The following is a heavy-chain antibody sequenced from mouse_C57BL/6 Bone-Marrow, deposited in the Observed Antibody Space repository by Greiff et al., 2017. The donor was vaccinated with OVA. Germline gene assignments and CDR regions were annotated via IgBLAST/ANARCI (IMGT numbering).Heavy chain of an antibody. CDR2: IHPNSGST. J-gene: IGHJ1*03. V-gene: IGHV1-64*01. CDR1: GYTFTSYW. D-gene: IGHD4-1*01. CDR3: ARLGGGYFDV. Sequence: LQQPGAELVKPGASVKLSCKASGYTFTSYWMHWVKQRPGQGLEWIGMIHPNSGSTNYNEKFKSKATLTVDKSSSTAYMQLSSLTSEDSAVYYCARLGGGYFDVWGTGTTVTVSS.